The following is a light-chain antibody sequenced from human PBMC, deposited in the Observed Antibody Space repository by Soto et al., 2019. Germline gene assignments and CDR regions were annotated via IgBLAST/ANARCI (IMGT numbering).Light chain of an antibody. Sequence: QSALTQPASVSGSPGQSITMSCTGTNSDVGGYNYVSWYQQHPGKAPNLMLYDVNKRPSGISSRFSGSKSGNTASLTISGLQAEDEADYYCRSYTSISTLVFGTGTKLTVL. CDR2: DVN. V-gene: IGLV2-14*01. CDR1: NSDVGGYNY. CDR3: RSYTSISTLV. J-gene: IGLJ1*01.